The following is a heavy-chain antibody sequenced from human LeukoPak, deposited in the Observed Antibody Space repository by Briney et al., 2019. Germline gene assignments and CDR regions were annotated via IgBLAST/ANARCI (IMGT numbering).Heavy chain of an antibody. CDR3: ARDSGPVDTAMALDY. CDR1: GFTFSSYS. J-gene: IGHJ4*02. Sequence: GGSLRLSCAASGFTFSSYSMNWVRQAPGKGLEWVSSISTSSSHIYYADSVKGRFTISRDNAKNSLYLQMNSLRAEDTAVYYCARDSGPVDTAMALDYWGQGTLVTVSS. CDR2: ISTSSSHI. V-gene: IGHV3-21*01. D-gene: IGHD5-18*01.